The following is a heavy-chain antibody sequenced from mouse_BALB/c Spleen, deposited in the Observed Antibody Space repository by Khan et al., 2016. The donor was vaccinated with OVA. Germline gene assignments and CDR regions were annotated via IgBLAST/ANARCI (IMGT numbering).Heavy chain of an antibody. CDR3: ARVKKIVATYFDY. CDR2: TNLTNGRT. D-gene: IGHD1-1*01. J-gene: IGHJ2*01. V-gene: IGHV1S81*02. CDR1: GYTFTSYW. Sequence: QLQQSGAELVKAGASVKMSCKASGYTFTSYWMHWVKQRLGQGLEWFAETNLTNGRTYYNEKFKSKATLTVDKSSSTAYMLLSGPTCEDSAVYYCARVKKIVATYFDYWGQGTTLTVSS.